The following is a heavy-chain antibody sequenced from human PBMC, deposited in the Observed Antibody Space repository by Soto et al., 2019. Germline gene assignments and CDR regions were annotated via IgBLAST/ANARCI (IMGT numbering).Heavy chain of an antibody. V-gene: IGHV1-18*01. CDR1: GYTFTSYG. D-gene: IGHD2-2*01. CDR2: ISAYNGNT. Sequence: QVQLVQSGAEVKKPGASVKVSCKASGYTFTSYGISWVRQAPGQGLEWMGWISAYNGNTNYAPKLQGRVTMTTDTSTSTAYMELRSLRSDDTAVYYCAREYCSSTSCYAPYYYYGMDVWGQGTTVTVSS. CDR3: AREYCSSTSCYAPYYYYGMDV. J-gene: IGHJ6*02.